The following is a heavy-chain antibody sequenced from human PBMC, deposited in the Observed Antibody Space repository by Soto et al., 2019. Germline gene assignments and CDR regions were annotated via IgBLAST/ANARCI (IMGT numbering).Heavy chain of an antibody. V-gene: IGHV4-34*01. D-gene: IGHD1-26*01. CDR1: GGSFSGYY. Sequence: SETLSLTCAVYGGSFSGYYWSWIRQPPGKGLEWIGEINHSGSTNYNPSLKSRVTISVDTSKNQFSLKLSSVTAADTAVYYCARPGVGATTGGIDYWGQGTLVTVSS. CDR3: ARPGVGATTGGIDY. J-gene: IGHJ4*02. CDR2: INHSGST.